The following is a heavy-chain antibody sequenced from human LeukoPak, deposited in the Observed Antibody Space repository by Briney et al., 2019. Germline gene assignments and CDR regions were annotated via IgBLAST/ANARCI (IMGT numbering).Heavy chain of an antibody. D-gene: IGHD3-3*01. J-gene: IGHJ6*02. V-gene: IGHV3-23*01. CDR1: GGSFSGYY. CDR3: AKSGRFLNAYYYYGMDV. Sequence: PSETLSLTCAVYGGSFSGYYWSWIRQPPGKGLEWVSAISGSGGSTYYADSVKGRFTISRDNSKNTLYLQMNSLRAEDTAVYYCAKSGRFLNAYYYYGMDVWGQGTTVTVSS. CDR2: ISGSGGST.